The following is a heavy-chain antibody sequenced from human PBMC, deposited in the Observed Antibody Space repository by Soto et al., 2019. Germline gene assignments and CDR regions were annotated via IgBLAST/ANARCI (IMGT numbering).Heavy chain of an antibody. J-gene: IGHJ6*02. Sequence: GGSLRLSCAASGFTFSNYYMSWIRQAPGKGLEWISYISDSSRYTNYADSVKGRFTISRDNAKNSLYLQMNSLRAEDTAVYYCAKGVAARQIGGAYYYYGMDVWGQGTTVTVS. D-gene: IGHD6-6*01. CDR2: ISDSSRYT. CDR1: GFTFSNYY. V-gene: IGHV3-11*05. CDR3: AKGVAARQIGGAYYYYGMDV.